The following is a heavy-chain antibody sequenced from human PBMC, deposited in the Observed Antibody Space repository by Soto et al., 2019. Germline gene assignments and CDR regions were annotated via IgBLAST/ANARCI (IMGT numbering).Heavy chain of an antibody. V-gene: IGHV1-8*01. CDR3: VRGYGEIDY. CDR2: MNPKSGNT. CDR1: GYTFTNYD. D-gene: IGHD4-17*01. J-gene: IGHJ4*02. Sequence: QVQLVQSGAEVKKPGASVKVSCKASGYTFTNYDINWVRQATGQGLEWMGWMNPKSGNTGYAKQFQGRVTMTRSTSISTAYMELSSLRSEDTAIYYCVRGYGEIDYWGQGTLVTVSS.